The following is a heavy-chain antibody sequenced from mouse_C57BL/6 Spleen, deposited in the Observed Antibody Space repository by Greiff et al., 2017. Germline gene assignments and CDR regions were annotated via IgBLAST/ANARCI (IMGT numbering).Heavy chain of an antibody. Sequence: EVKVVESGGGLVKPGGSLKLSCAASGFTFSSYAMSWVRQTPEKRLEWVATISDGGSYTYYPDNVTGRFTISRDNAKNNLYLQMSHLKSEDTAMYYCARVGDYDGRFWYFDVWGTGTTVTVSS. CDR1: GFTFSSYA. CDR2: ISDGGSYT. J-gene: IGHJ1*03. CDR3: ARVGDYDGRFWYFDV. D-gene: IGHD2-4*01. V-gene: IGHV5-4*03.